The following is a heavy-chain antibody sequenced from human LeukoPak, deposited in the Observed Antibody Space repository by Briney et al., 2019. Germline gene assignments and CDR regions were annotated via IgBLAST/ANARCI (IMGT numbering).Heavy chain of an antibody. Sequence: SETLSLTCTVSGYSISSGYYWGWIRQPPGKGLEWIGSIYHSGSTYYNPSLKSRVTISVDTSENQFSLKLSSVTAADTAVYYCARAAPTVWGYWGQGTLVTVSS. CDR1: GYSISSGYY. CDR2: IYHSGST. CDR3: ARAAPTVWGY. D-gene: IGHD4-17*01. J-gene: IGHJ4*02. V-gene: IGHV4-38-2*02.